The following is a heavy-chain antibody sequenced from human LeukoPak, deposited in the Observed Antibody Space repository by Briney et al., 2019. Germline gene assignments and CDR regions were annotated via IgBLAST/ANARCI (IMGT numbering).Heavy chain of an antibody. Sequence: SETLSLTCTVSGGSISSYYWSWLRQPPGKGLEWIGYIYYSGSTNYNPSLKSRVTISVDTSKNQFSLKLSSVTAADTAVYYCARCQAGTTFDYWGQGTLVTVSS. CDR2: IYYSGST. CDR1: GGSISSYY. J-gene: IGHJ4*02. CDR3: ARCQAGTTFDY. D-gene: IGHD6-19*01. V-gene: IGHV4-59*01.